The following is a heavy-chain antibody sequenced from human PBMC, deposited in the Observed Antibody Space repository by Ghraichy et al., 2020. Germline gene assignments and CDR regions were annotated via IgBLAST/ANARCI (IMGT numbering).Heavy chain of an antibody. Sequence: GSLRLSCAVYGGSFSGFSWSWIRQPPGKGLEWIGEVNPSGTTNYNPSLKSRVTISIDTSKNQFSLRLTSVTAADTAGYYCASQYYDSSGFSPFDYWGQGTLVTVSS. CDR1: GGSFSGFS. D-gene: IGHD3-22*01. V-gene: IGHV4-34*01. CDR3: ASQYYDSSGFSPFDY. CDR2: VNPSGTT. J-gene: IGHJ4*02.